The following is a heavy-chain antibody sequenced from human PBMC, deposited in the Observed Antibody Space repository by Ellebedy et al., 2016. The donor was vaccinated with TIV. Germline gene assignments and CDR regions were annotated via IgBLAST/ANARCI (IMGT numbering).Heavy chain of an antibody. CDR3: ARGVPASYYYYGMDV. V-gene: IGHV1-18*01. Sequence: YAQKLQGRVTMTTDTSTSTAYMELRSLRSDDTAVYYCARGVPASYYYYGMDVWGQGTTVTVSS. D-gene: IGHD6-25*01. J-gene: IGHJ6*02.